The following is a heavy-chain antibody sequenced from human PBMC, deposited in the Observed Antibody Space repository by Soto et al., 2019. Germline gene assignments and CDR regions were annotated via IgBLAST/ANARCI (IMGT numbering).Heavy chain of an antibody. J-gene: IGHJ4*02. V-gene: IGHV2-5*02. CDR3: AHSVVAGLGYYFDY. CDR2: IYWDDDK. D-gene: IGHD6-19*01. CDR1: GFSLSSTRVA. Sequence: QITLKESGPTLVKPTQTLTLTCTFSGFSLSSTRVAGGWLRQPPGKALEWLALIYWDDDKRYSPFLKSRLTITKDTSKNQVVLTMTTMDPVDTATYYCAHSVVAGLGYYFDYWGQGTLVTVSS.